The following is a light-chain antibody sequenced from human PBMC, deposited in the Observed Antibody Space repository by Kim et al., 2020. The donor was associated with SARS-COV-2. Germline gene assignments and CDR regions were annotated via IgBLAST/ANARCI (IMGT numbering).Light chain of an antibody. Sequence: PGQKVTISCSGRSSNIGKFSVSWYQQLPGTAPKLLIYANEKRPSGIPDRFSGSKSGTSATLVITGLQTGDEADYYCGTWDNSRGGVFGGGTQLTVL. J-gene: IGLJ3*02. CDR2: ANE. CDR3: GTWDNSRGGV. CDR1: SSNIGKFS. V-gene: IGLV1-51*01.